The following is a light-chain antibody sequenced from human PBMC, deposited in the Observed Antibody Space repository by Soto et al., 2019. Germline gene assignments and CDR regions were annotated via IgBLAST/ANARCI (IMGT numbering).Light chain of an antibody. CDR3: SSHAGNNILL. J-gene: IGLJ2*01. Sequence: QSALTQPPSASGSPGQSVTISCTGTSSDVGGYNYVSWYQQHPGKAPKLMIYEVTKRPSGVPGRFSGSKSGNTASLTVSGLQAEDEADYYCSSHAGNNILLFGGGTKVTVL. CDR2: EVT. V-gene: IGLV2-8*01. CDR1: SSDVGGYNY.